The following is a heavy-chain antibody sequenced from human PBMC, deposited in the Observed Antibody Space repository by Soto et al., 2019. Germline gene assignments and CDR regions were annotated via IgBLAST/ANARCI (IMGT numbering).Heavy chain of an antibody. J-gene: IGHJ4*01. D-gene: IGHD1-1*01. CDR3: SIGNSDGRGDF. CDR2: IIPVFGTT. V-gene: IGHV1-69*01. CDR1: GGTLNSYT. Sequence: QVQLVQSGAEVKKPGSSVRVSCKASGGTLNSYTISWVRQAPGQGLEWMGGIIPVFGTTDYAQTFQGRVTITADQPTGTAYLDLFSMRSEYTAVYYCSIGNSDGRGDFWGHGILVTVSS.